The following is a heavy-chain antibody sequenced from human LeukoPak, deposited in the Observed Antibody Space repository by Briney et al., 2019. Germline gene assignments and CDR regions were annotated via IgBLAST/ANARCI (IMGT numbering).Heavy chain of an antibody. CDR1: GGTFSSYC. V-gene: IGHV4-59*01. CDR3: ARGWAFYYYGMDV. D-gene: IGHD1-26*01. CDR2: IYYSGST. J-gene: IGHJ6*02. Sequence: AETLTLTCTASGGTFSSYCWSWIRQPPGKGLEWIGYIYYSGSTKYNPSLKSRVTISVDKSKNQCSLKLSAVTAADTAVYYCARGWAFYYYGMDVWGQGTTVTVSS.